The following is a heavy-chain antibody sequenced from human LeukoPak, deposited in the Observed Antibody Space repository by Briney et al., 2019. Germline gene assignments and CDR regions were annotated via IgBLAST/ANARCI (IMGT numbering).Heavy chain of an antibody. D-gene: IGHD3-10*01. CDR2: IDTSGSYI. Sequence: GGSLRLSCAASGFTFSTYSMNWVRQAPGKGLEWVSFIDTSGSYIYYGDSMKGRFTISRDNAKNSLYLQMSGLRAEDTAVYYCARGRSITLLRGVAMSDGLDIWGQGAMVTVSS. CDR1: GFTFSTYS. J-gene: IGHJ3*02. V-gene: IGHV3-21*01. CDR3: ARGRSITLLRGVAMSDGLDI.